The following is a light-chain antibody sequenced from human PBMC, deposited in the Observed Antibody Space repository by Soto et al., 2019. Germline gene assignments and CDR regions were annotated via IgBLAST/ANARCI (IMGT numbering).Light chain of an antibody. Sequence: EIVITQSPATLSVSTGDGSTLSCRASQSVSSNLAWYQQKPGQAPRLLIYGASTRATDITVRFSGSGSGTGFTLTIISLQSEDFAVYYCQQYTHLPGTFGQGTKVDIK. CDR1: QSVSSN. J-gene: IGKJ1*01. CDR2: GAS. V-gene: IGKV3-15*01. CDR3: QQYTHLPGT.